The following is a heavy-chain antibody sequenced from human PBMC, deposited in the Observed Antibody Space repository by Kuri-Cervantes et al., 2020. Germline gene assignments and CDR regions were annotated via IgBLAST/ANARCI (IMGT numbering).Heavy chain of an antibody. V-gene: IGHV3-23*01. CDR1: GFTFSSYA. Sequence: GGSLRLSCAASGFTFSSYAMSWVRQAPGKGLEWVSAISGSGGSTYYADSVKGRFTISRDNAKNSLYLQMNSLRAEDTAVYYCAREDTALYYFDYWGQGTLVTVSS. D-gene: IGHD5-18*01. J-gene: IGHJ4*02. CDR3: AREDTALYYFDY. CDR2: ISGSGGST.